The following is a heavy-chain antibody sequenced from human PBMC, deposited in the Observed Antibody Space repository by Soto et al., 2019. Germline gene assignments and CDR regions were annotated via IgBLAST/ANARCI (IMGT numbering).Heavy chain of an antibody. V-gene: IGHV1-2*02. CDR1: GYTFTGYY. CDR2: INPNSGGT. Sequence: ASVKVSCKASGYTFTGYYMHWVRQAPGQGLEWMGWINPNSGGTNYAQKFQGRVTMTRDTSISTAYMELSRLRSDDTAVYYCAREPPRGYSGYDLYYYYVMDVWGQGTTVTVSS. CDR3: AREPPRGYSGYDLYYYYVMDV. D-gene: IGHD5-12*01. J-gene: IGHJ6*02.